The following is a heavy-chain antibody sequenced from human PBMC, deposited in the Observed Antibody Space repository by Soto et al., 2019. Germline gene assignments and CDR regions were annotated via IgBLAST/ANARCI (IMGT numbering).Heavy chain of an antibody. J-gene: IGHJ4*02. Sequence: GGSLRLSCAASGFTFSSYAMHWVRQAPGKGLEWVAVISYDGSNKYYADSVKGRFTISRDNSKNTLYLQMNSLRAEDTAVYYCARGSMVRGVISHDLITNFDYWGQGTLVTVSS. CDR2: ISYDGSNK. CDR1: GFTFSSYA. CDR3: ARGSMVRGVISHDLITNFDY. D-gene: IGHD3-10*01. V-gene: IGHV3-30-3*01.